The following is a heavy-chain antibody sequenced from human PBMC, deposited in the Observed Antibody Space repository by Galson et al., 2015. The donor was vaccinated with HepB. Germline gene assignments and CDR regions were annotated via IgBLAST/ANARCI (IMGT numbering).Heavy chain of an antibody. CDR2: INPNSGGT. Sequence: SVKVSCKASGYTFTGYYMHWVRQAPGQGLEWMGWINPNSGGTNYALKFQGRVTMTRDTSISTAYMELSRLRSDDTAVYYCARDGGSYDPMDVWGKGTTVTVSS. V-gene: IGHV1-2*02. D-gene: IGHD1-26*01. CDR3: ARDGGSYDPMDV. J-gene: IGHJ6*03. CDR1: GYTFTGYY.